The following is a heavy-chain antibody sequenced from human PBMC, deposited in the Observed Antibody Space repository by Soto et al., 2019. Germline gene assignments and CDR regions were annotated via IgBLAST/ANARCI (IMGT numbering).Heavy chain of an antibody. CDR2: ISTTSSYT. D-gene: IGHD5-12*01. Sequence: QVQLVESGGGLVKPGGSLRLSCAASGFTFSDYYMTWIRQAPGKGLEWVSYISTTSSYTNYADSVRGRFTISRDNAKNSLYLQMNSLRAEDTAVYYCARDRNGRAQVADYWGQGTLVTVSS. J-gene: IGHJ4*02. CDR3: ARDRNGRAQVADY. V-gene: IGHV3-11*05. CDR1: GFTFSDYY.